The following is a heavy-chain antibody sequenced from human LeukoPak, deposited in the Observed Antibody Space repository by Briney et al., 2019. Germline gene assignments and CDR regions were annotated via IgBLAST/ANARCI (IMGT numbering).Heavy chain of an antibody. Sequence: SKTLSLTCTVSGGSVSSGSYYWSWIRQPPGKGLEWIGYIYSSGSTNYNPSLKSRVTISVDTSKNQFSLKLISVTAADTAVYYCARVPVVAATPDFDSWGQGTLVTVSS. CDR3: ARVPVVAATPDFDS. V-gene: IGHV4-61*01. D-gene: IGHD2-15*01. J-gene: IGHJ4*02. CDR1: GGSVSSGSYY. CDR2: IYSSGST.